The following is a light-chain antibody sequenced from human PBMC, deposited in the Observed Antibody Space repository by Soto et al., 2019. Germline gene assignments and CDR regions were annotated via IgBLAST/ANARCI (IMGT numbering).Light chain of an antibody. V-gene: IGKV3-20*01. CDR1: QSVDTTF. CDR2: GAS. CDR3: QQYMSSVT. Sequence: EIVLTQSPGSLSLSPGQRATLSCRASQSVDTTFFAWYQKKPGQAPRLLIYGASKRATGIPDRFSGSGSATDFTLIISRLEPEDFEVYYCQQYMSSVTFGQGTKVEIK. J-gene: IGKJ1*01.